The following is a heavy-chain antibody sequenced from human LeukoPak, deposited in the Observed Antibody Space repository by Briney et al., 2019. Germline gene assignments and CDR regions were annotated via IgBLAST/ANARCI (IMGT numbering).Heavy chain of an antibody. CDR2: INPSGGST. Sequence: ASVKVSCKASGYTFTNYYMHWVRQAPGQGLEWMGIINPSGGSTSYAQKFQGRVTISADKSTSTAHMELSSLRSEDMAVYYCARDHSGGDSTYYYYMDVWGKGTTVTVSS. J-gene: IGHJ6*03. V-gene: IGHV1-46*01. D-gene: IGHD2-21*02. CDR1: GYTFTNYY. CDR3: ARDHSGGDSTYYYYMDV.